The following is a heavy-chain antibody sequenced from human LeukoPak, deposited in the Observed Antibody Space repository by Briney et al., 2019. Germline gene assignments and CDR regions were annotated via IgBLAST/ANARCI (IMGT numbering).Heavy chain of an antibody. CDR2: IYYSGST. CDR1: GGSISSGDYY. D-gene: IGHD2-8*02. J-gene: IGHJ6*02. Sequence: SQTLSLTRTVSGGSISSGDYYWSWIRQPPGKGLEWIGYIYYSGSTYYNPSLKSRVTISVDTSKNQFSLKLSSVTAADTAVYYCARLVPYYYGMDVWGQGTTVTVSS. CDR3: ARLVPYYYGMDV. V-gene: IGHV4-30-4*01.